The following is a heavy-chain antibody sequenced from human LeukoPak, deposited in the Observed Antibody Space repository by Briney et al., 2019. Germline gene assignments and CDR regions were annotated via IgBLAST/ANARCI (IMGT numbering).Heavy chain of an antibody. Sequence: RSSETLSLTCTVSGGSISRRPYCWGWIRQPPGKGLEWLGSFYYSGSTSYRSSLKSRLSISVDTSKNQISLKLSSVTAADTAVYYCARLVVSSWYHEVLLGRDYWGQGTLVTVSS. CDR1: GGSISRRPYC. CDR3: ARLVVSSWYHEVLLGRDY. J-gene: IGHJ4*02. CDR2: FYYSGST. V-gene: IGHV4-39*01. D-gene: IGHD6-13*01.